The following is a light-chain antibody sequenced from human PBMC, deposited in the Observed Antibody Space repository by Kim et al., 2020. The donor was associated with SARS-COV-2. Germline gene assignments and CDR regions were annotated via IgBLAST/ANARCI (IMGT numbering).Light chain of an antibody. CDR1: RFNIGADFS. CDR3: QSYDSSLGVVI. Sequence: QRVTISCSGGRFNIGADFSVNWYQQFPGSAPKLRISADTNRPSGVPDRFSGSKSGTSASLAITGLQADDEADYYCQSYDSSLGVVIFGGGTQLTVL. CDR2: ADT. V-gene: IGLV1-40*01. J-gene: IGLJ2*01.